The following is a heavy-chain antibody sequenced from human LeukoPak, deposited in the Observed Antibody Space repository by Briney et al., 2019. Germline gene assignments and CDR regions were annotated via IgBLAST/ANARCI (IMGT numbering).Heavy chain of an antibody. Sequence: SETLSLTCTVSGGSISSYYWSWIRQPPGKGLEWIGYIYYSGSTNYSPSLKSRVTISVDTSKNQFSLKLSSVTAADTAVYYCAIPTVVTPFAFDIWGQGTMVTVSS. CDR3: AIPTVVTPFAFDI. V-gene: IGHV4-59*01. CDR1: GGSISSYY. D-gene: IGHD4-23*01. J-gene: IGHJ3*02. CDR2: IYYSGST.